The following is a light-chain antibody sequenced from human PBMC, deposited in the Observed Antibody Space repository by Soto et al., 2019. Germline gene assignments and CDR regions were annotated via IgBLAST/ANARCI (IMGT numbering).Light chain of an antibody. Sequence: QSVLTQPPSVSGAPGQRVTISCTGSSSNSGAGYDVHWYQQLPGTAPKLLIYGNSNRPSGVPDRFSGSKSGTSASLAITGLQAEDVADYYCQSFDSSLSGSRVFGPGTKLTVL. CDR2: GNS. CDR1: SSNSGAGYD. J-gene: IGLJ1*01. V-gene: IGLV1-40*01. CDR3: QSFDSSLSGSRV.